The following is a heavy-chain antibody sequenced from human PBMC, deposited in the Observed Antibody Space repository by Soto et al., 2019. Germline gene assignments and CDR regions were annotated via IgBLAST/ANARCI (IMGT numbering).Heavy chain of an antibody. D-gene: IGHD2-15*01. V-gene: IGHV3-30*03. CDR2: ISYDGSNK. CDR1: GFTFSSYG. J-gene: IGHJ3*02. CDR3: AVDCSGGSCYDAFDI. Sequence: QVQLVESGGGVVQPGRSLRLSCAASGFTFSSYGMHWVRQAPGKGLEWVAFISYDGSNKYYADSVKGRFTISRDNSKNTLYLQMNSLRAEDTAVYYCAVDCSGGSCYDAFDIWGQGTMVTVSS.